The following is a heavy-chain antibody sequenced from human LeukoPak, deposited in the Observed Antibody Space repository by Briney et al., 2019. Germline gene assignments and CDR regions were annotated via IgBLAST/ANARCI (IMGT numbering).Heavy chain of an antibody. CDR1: GYSISSGYY. D-gene: IGHD6-19*01. CDR3: ASEYNSLARFNY. J-gene: IGHJ4*02. V-gene: IGHV4-38-2*02. CDR2: IYHSGST. Sequence: PSETLSLTCTVSGYSISSGYYWGWIRQPPGKGLEWIGSIYHSGSTYYNPSLKSRVTISVDTSKNQFSLKLISVIAADTAVYYCASEYNSLARFNYWGQGTLVTVSS.